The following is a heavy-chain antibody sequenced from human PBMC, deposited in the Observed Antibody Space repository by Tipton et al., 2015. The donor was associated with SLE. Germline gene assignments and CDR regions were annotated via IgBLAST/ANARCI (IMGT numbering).Heavy chain of an antibody. V-gene: IGHV4-59*01. CDR1: GGSISSYY. Sequence: TLSLTSTVSGGSISSYYWSWIRQPPGKGLEWIGYIYYSGSTNYNPSLKSRVTISVDTSKNQFSLKLSSVTAADTAVYYCARVADSSGLHAFDIWGQGTMVTVSS. CDR2: IYYSGST. J-gene: IGHJ3*02. D-gene: IGHD3-22*01. CDR3: ARVADSSGLHAFDI.